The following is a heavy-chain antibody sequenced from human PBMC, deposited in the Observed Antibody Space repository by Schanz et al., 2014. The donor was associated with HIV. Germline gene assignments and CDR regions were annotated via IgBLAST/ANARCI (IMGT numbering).Heavy chain of an antibody. CDR3: VHDDSDNDGFDM. D-gene: IGHD3-22*01. V-gene: IGHV3-21*02. Sequence: EVQLVESGGGLVKPGGSLRLSCTASGFTFSDYSMNWVRQTPGKGLEWVSFINNRANSIFYADSVRGRFTVSRDNAKNFLYLQMDSLRAEDTAVYYCVHDDSDNDGFDMWGQGTMVTVS. CDR2: INNRANSI. CDR1: GFTFSDYS. J-gene: IGHJ3*02.